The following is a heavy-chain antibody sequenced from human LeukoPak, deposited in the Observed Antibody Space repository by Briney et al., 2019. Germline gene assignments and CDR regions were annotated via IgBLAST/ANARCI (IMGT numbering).Heavy chain of an antibody. J-gene: IGHJ4*02. D-gene: IGHD3-10*01. CDR1: GYTFTSYG. Sequence: ASVKGSCKASGYTFTSYGISWVRQAPGQGLEWMGWISAYNGNTNYAQKIQGRVTMTTDTSTSTAYMELRSLRSDDTAVYYCARGGGYYGSGSYLFDYFDYWGQGTLVTVSS. CDR3: ARGGGYYGSGSYLFDYFDY. CDR2: ISAYNGNT. V-gene: IGHV1-18*01.